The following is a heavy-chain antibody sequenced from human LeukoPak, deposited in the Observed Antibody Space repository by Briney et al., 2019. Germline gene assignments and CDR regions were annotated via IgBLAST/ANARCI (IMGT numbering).Heavy chain of an antibody. V-gene: IGHV4-34*01. CDR3: ARESPGYSTSWYMFGVWFDP. CDR2: INHSGRT. J-gene: IGHJ5*02. Sequence: PSGTLSLTCAVYGGSFSGYYWSWIRQPPGKGLEWIGEINHSGRTNCNPSLKSRVSISVDTSKNQFSLNLTSVTAADTAIYYCARESPGYSTSWYMFGVWFDPWGQGTLVTVSS. D-gene: IGHD6-13*01. CDR1: GGSFSGYY.